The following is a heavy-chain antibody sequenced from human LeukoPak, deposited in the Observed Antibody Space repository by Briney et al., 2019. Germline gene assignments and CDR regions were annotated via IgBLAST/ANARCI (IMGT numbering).Heavy chain of an antibody. J-gene: IGHJ6*02. Sequence: SETLSLTCTVSGGSISSYYWSWIRQPPGKGLEWIGYIYYSGSTNYNPSLKSRVTISVDTSKNRFSLKLSSVTAADTAVYYCARDKTIAAEEVGYYYYYGMDVWGQGTTVTVSS. CDR3: ARDKTIAAEEVGYYYYYGMDV. D-gene: IGHD6-13*01. CDR1: GGSISSYY. CDR2: IYYSGST. V-gene: IGHV4-59*01.